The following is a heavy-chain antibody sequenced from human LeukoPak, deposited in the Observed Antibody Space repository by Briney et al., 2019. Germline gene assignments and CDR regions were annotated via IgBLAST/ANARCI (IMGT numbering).Heavy chain of an antibody. V-gene: IGHV3-66*02. D-gene: IGHD1-14*01. CDR1: GFTVSTKY. J-gene: IGHJ3*02. Sequence: GGSLRLSCAASGFTVSTKYMNWVRQAPGKGLEWVSVIYSGGNTYYAASVKSRFTISRDNSKNTLYLQMNSLRAEDTAVYYCARDGTFDIWGQGTMVTVSS. CDR3: ARDGTFDI. CDR2: IYSGGNT.